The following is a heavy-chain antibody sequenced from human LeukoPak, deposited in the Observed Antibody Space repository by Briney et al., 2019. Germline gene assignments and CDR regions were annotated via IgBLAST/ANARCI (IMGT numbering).Heavy chain of an antibody. J-gene: IGHJ4*02. CDR2: IKLDGSDE. CDR1: GFTFRNYG. CDR3: ARDDSGPRNKYYYESTGFYSRPYYLDY. V-gene: IGHV3-7*01. Sequence: PGRSLRLSCAASGFTFRNYGMSWVRQAPGKGLEWLANIKLDGSDEHYADSVRGRFTISRDDAKNSLFLQMNNLGAADTAVYYCARDDSGPRNKYYYESTGFYSRPYYLDYWGQGALVTVSS. D-gene: IGHD3-22*01.